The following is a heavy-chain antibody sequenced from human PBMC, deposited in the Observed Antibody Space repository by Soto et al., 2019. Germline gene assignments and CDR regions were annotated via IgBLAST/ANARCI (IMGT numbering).Heavy chain of an antibody. CDR2: ISDIAYT. J-gene: IGHJ6*02. CDR1: GGYIRHINSHY. D-gene: IGHD3-10*01. Sequence: QVQWQASGPGLVRPSETLSLTWTVSGGYIRHINSHYCSWFRLPPGKGLEWNGYISDIAYTSYNPSLKGRVSISVDTSKNQFSLTLTSVTAADTAVYYCARQGFGVLHGLVDVWGQGTTVTVSS. V-gene: IGHV4-59*08. CDR3: ARQGFGVLHGLVDV.